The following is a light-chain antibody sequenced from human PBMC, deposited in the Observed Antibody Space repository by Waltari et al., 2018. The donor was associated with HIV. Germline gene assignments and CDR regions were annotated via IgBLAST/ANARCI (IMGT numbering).Light chain of an antibody. CDR1: SSDVGGYDY. J-gene: IGLJ3*02. CDR2: EVS. V-gene: IGLV2-14*01. CDR3: SSYTSGSTPVV. Sequence: QSALTQPASVSGSRGQSITISCTGTSSDVGGYDYVSWYQQHPGKAPKLMIYEVSNRPSGVSSLFSGSKSGNTASLTISGLQAEDEADYYCSSYTSGSTPVVFGGGTKLTV.